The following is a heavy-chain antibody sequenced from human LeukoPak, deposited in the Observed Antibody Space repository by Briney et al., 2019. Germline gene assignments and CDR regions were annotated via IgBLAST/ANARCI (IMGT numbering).Heavy chain of an antibody. V-gene: IGHV3-48*01. D-gene: IGHD3-10*01. Sequence: GGSLRLSCAASGFTFTKYSMHWVRQTPGKGLEWVSYISSGSTTIYYTDSVKGRFTISRDNAKNSLYLQMNSLRAEDTAVYYCARDKVGDYYYYGMDVWGQGTTVTVSS. CDR3: ARDKVGDYYYYGMDV. J-gene: IGHJ6*02. CDR2: ISSGSTTI. CDR1: GFTFTKYS.